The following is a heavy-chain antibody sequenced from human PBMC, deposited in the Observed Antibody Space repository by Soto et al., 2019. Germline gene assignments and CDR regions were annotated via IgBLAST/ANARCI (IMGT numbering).Heavy chain of an antibody. J-gene: IGHJ6*02. CDR1: GGTFSSYA. V-gene: IGHV1-69*01. D-gene: IGHD1-26*01. CDR2: IIPIFGTA. CDR3: ARGIVGARGYYYYGMDV. Sequence: QVQLVQSGAEVKKPGSSVKVSCKASGGTFSSYAISWVRQAPGQGLEWMGGIIPIFGTANYAQKSQGRVTITADESTSTAYMELSSLRSEDTAVYYCARGIVGARGYYYYGMDVWGQGTTVTVSS.